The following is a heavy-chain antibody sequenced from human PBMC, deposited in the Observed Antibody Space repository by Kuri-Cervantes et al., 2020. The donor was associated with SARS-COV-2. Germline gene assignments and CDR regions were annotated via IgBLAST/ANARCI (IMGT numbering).Heavy chain of an antibody. V-gene: IGHV4-34*01. J-gene: IGHJ6*03. D-gene: IGHD4-17*01. Sequence: SQTLSLTCAVYGGSSSGYYWGWIRQPPGKGLEWIGEINQSGSTSYSPSLKSRLTISVDTSENQFSLNLSSVTAADTAVYYCARAYGFLRYIYYMDVWGRGTTVTVSS. CDR2: INQSGST. CDR1: GGSSSGYY. CDR3: ARAYGFLRYIYYMDV.